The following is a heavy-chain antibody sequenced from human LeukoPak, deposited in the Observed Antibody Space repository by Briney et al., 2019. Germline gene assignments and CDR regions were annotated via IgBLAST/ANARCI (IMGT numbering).Heavy chain of an antibody. D-gene: IGHD6-13*01. CDR3: AKDLDGSSWYYDAFDI. Sequence: PGGSLRLSCAASGFTFSSYAMSWVRQAPGKGLEWASAISGSGVNTYYADSVKGRFTISRDNSMNTLYVQMNSLRAEDTAVYYCAKDLDGSSWYYDAFDIWGQGTMVTVSS. CDR1: GFTFSSYA. J-gene: IGHJ3*02. CDR2: ISGSGVNT. V-gene: IGHV3-23*01.